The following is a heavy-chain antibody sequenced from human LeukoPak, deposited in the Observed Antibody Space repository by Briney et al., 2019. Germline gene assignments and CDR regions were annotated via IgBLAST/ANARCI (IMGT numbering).Heavy chain of an antibody. CDR3: TKGPSPNAFDI. CDR2: IKSKTDGGTT. V-gene: IGHV3-15*01. J-gene: IGHJ3*02. CDR1: GFIFSNYG. Sequence: GGSLRLSCAASGFIFSNYGMHWVRQAPGKGLEWVGRIKSKTDGGTTDYAAPVKGRFTISRDDSKNTLYLQMNSLKTEDTAVYYCTKGPSPNAFDIWGQGTMVTVSS.